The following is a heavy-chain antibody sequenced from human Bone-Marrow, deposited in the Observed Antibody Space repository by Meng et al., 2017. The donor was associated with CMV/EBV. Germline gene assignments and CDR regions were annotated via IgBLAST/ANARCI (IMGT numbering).Heavy chain of an antibody. CDR3: ARDYDFWSGYSPAYYYYGMDV. CDR1: GYTFTGYY. Sequence: ASVKVSCKASGYTFTGYYMHWVRQAPGQGLEWMGWISAYNGNTNYAQKLQGRVTMTTDTSTSTAYMELRSLRSDDTAVYYCARDYDFWSGYSPAYYYYGMDVWGQGTTVTGSS. CDR2: ISAYNGNT. D-gene: IGHD3-3*01. J-gene: IGHJ6*02. V-gene: IGHV1-18*04.